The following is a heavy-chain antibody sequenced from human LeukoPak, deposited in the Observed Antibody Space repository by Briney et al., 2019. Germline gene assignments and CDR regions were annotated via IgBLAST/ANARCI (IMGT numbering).Heavy chain of an antibody. D-gene: IGHD3-3*01. CDR1: GGTFSSYA. CDR3: ARSTPLFRYDFWSGYYTRPRGDYYYYYMDV. V-gene: IGHV1-69*06. Sequence: VASVTVSCKASGGTFSSYAISWVRQAPGQGLEWMGGIIPIFGTANYAQMFQGRVTITADKSKSTAYMELSSLRSQDTAVYYCARSTPLFRYDFWSGYYTRPRGDYYYYYMDVWGKGTTVTVSS. J-gene: IGHJ6*03. CDR2: IIPIFGTA.